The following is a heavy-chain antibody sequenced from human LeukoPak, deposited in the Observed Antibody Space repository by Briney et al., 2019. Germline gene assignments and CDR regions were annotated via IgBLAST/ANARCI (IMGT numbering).Heavy chain of an antibody. D-gene: IGHD3-10*01. CDR3: ARSERITIPYWFDP. V-gene: IGHV1-69*01. Sequence: ASVKVSCKASGGTFSSYAISWVRQAPGQGLEWMGGIIPIFGTANYAQKFQGRVTITADESTCTAYMELSSLRSEDTAVYYCARSERITIPYWFDPWGQGTLVTVSS. J-gene: IGHJ5*02. CDR1: GGTFSSYA. CDR2: IIPIFGTA.